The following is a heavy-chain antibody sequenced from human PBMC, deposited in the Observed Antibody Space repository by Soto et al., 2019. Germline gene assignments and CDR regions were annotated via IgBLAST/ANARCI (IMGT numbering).Heavy chain of an antibody. CDR3: ARRTSWYVGSSWYSSGFDP. CDR2: IYYSGST. V-gene: IGHV4-59*01. J-gene: IGHJ5*02. CDR1: GGSISSYY. D-gene: IGHD6-13*01. Sequence: QVQLQESGPGLVKPSETLSLTCTVSGGSISSYYWSWIRQPPGKGLEWIGYIYYSGSTNYNPSLKSRVTISVDTSKNQFSLKLSSVTAADTAVYYCARRTSWYVGSSWYSSGFDPWGQGTLVTVSS.